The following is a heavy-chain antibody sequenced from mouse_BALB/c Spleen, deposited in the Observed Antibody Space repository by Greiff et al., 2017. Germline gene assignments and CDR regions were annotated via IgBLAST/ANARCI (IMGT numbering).Heavy chain of an antibody. CDR2: IWSGGST. D-gene: IGHD1-1*01. CDR1: GFSLTSYG. J-gene: IGHJ3*01. Sequence: VQRVESGPGLVQPSQSLSITCTVSGFSLTSYGVHWVRQSPGKGLEWLGVIWSGGSTDYNAAFISRLSISKDNSKSQVFFKMNSLQANDTAIYYCARGATVPVFAYWGQGTLVTVSA. CDR3: ARGATVPVFAY. V-gene: IGHV2-2*02.